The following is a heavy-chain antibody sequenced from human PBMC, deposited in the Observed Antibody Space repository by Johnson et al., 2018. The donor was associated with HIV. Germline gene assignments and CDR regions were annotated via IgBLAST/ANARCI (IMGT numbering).Heavy chain of an antibody. CDR1: GFTFSSYA. CDR3: ARDLDWGRQSGAFDI. CDR2: ISYDVGNK. V-gene: IGHV3-30*04. D-gene: IGHD7-27*01. Sequence: VQLVESGGGVVQPGRSLRLSCAASGFTFSSYALYWVRQVPGKGLEWVATISYDVGNKYYADSVKGRFTISRDNSKNTLFLQMNSLRAEDTALYYCARDLDWGRQSGAFDIWGQGTMVTVSS. J-gene: IGHJ3*02.